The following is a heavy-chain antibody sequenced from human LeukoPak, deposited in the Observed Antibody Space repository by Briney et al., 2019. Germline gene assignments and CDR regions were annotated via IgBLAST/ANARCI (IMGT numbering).Heavy chain of an antibody. Sequence: PGGSLTLSCSASGFTFNNYAMSWVRQAPGKGREGVSGISGRGASKYYADSVKGRFTISRDNSKNTLYLQMYSLRAEDTAVYYCARVSYSYGTEDYYYYYYMDVWGKGTTVTISS. D-gene: IGHD5-18*01. CDR3: ARVSYSYGTEDYYYYYYMDV. J-gene: IGHJ6*03. V-gene: IGHV3-23*01. CDR2: ISGRGASK. CDR1: GFTFNNYA.